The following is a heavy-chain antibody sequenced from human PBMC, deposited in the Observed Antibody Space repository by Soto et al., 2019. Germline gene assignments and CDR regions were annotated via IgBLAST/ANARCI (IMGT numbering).Heavy chain of an antibody. CDR2: IYYSGST. Sequence: DLEWIGYIYYSGSTYYNPSLKSRVTISVDTSKNQFSLKLSSVTAADTAVYYCARGGIAAAAPPDYWGQGTLVTVSS. D-gene: IGHD6-13*01. V-gene: IGHV4-31*02. J-gene: IGHJ4*02. CDR3: ARGGIAAAAPPDY.